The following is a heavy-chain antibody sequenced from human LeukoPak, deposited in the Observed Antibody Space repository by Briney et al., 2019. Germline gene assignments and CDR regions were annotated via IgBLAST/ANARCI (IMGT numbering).Heavy chain of an antibody. CDR3: VLGYCSSTSCSLYYYGMDV. Sequence: GGSLRLSCAASGFTFSSYAMHWVRQAPGKGLEWVAVISYDGSNKYYADSVEGRFTISRDNSKNTLYLQMNSLRAEDTAVYYCVLGYCSSTSCSLYYYGMDVWGQGTTVTVSS. V-gene: IGHV3-30-3*01. J-gene: IGHJ6*02. D-gene: IGHD2-2*01. CDR1: GFTFSSYA. CDR2: ISYDGSNK.